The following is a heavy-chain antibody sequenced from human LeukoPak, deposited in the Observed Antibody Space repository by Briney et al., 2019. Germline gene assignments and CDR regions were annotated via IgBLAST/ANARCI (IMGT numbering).Heavy chain of an antibody. D-gene: IGHD3-10*01. V-gene: IGHV4-39*01. CDR2: IYHSGST. Sequence: SETLSLTCTVSGGSFSSNTYYWGWIRQPPGMGLEWIGSIYHSGSTYYNPSLKSRVTISVDTSKNQFSLKLSSVTAADTSVYYCARRVVRGVCDAFDIWGQGTMVTVSS. CDR1: GGSFSSNTYY. J-gene: IGHJ3*02. CDR3: ARRVVRGVCDAFDI.